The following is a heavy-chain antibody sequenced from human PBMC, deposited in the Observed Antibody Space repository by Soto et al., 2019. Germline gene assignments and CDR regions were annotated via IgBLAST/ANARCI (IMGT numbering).Heavy chain of an antibody. V-gene: IGHV4-31*03. CDR1: GGSISRGGYY. CDR3: ATENSAGSSPTYCYSGMDV. Sequence: LSLTVTVSGGSISRGGYYWRWIRQHPGTGLEWIGYIYYSGSTYYTPSLKSRVTISVDTSKNQFSLKLSSVTAADTAVYYCATENSAGSSPTYCYSGMDVWGQGTTVTVSS. D-gene: IGHD2-15*01. CDR2: IYYSGST. J-gene: IGHJ6*02.